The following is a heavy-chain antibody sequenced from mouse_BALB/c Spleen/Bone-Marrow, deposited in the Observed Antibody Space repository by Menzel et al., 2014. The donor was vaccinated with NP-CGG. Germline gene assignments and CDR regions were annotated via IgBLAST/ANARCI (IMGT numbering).Heavy chain of an antibody. J-gene: IGHJ4*01. CDR1: GFTFNTYA. D-gene: IGHD1-1*01. V-gene: IGHV10-1*02. CDR3: VRYYGSSYYYAMDY. Sequence: VQLQQSGGGLVQPKGSLELSCAASGFTFNTYAMNWVRQAPGKGLEWVARIRSKSNNYATYYADSVKDRFTISRDDSQSMLYLQMNNLKTEDTAMYYCVRYYGSSYYYAMDYWGQGTSVTVSS. CDR2: IRSKSNNYAT.